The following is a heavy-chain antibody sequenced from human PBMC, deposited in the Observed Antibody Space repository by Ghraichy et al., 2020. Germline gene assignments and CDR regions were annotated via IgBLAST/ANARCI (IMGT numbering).Heavy chain of an antibody. CDR2: IIPILGIA. CDR1: GGTFSSYA. D-gene: IGHD5-12*01. V-gene: IGHV1-69*04. CDR3: ARAMGSLVATTKYGMDV. J-gene: IGHJ6*02. Sequence: SVKVSCKASGGTFSSYAISWVRQAPGQGLEWMGRIIPILGIANYAQKFQGRVTITADKSTSTAYMELSSLRSEDTAVYYCARAMGSLVATTKYGMDVWGQGTTVTVSS.